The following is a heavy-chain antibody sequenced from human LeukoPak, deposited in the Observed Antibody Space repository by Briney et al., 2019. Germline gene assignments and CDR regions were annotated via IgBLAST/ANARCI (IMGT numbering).Heavy chain of an antibody. CDR3: ARDILPSGSRAFDI. D-gene: IGHD3-10*01. J-gene: IGHJ3*02. CDR1: GFTLSDYG. V-gene: IGHV3-33*01. Sequence: PGRSLRLSCAVSGFTLSDYGIHWVRQAPGKGLEWVTIISSDGSIKYADTVTGRLTVSRDSSKNTVYLQMNSLRAEDTAVYYCARDILPSGSRAFDIWGQGTMVTVSS. CDR2: ISSDGSIK.